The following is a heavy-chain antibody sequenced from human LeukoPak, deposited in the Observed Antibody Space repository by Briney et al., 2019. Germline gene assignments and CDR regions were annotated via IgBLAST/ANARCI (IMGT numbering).Heavy chain of an antibody. CDR1: ETSYSRYW. Sequence: QTGGSLDLSCEAPETSYSRYWMSWVGQAPGKGLEWVANIKEDGSEQYYVDSVRGRFTISRDNAKNSLYLQMNSLRAEDTAVYYCASGGAVAGTYWGQGTLVTVSS. CDR2: IKEDGSEQ. D-gene: IGHD6-19*01. CDR3: ASGGAVAGTY. V-gene: IGHV3-7*01. J-gene: IGHJ4*02.